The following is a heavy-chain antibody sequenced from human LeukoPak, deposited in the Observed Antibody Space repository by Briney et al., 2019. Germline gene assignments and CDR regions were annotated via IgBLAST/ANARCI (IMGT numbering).Heavy chain of an antibody. Sequence: PGGSLRLSCAASEFTFNTYAVSWVRQAPGKGLEWVSAISGDGGITYYADSVRGRFTISRDNSKNTLYLQMNSLRAEDTAVYYCAKDRTWDYYDSSGYSQLFDYWGQGTLVTVSS. J-gene: IGHJ4*02. D-gene: IGHD3-22*01. CDR3: AKDRTWDYYDSSGYSQLFDY. V-gene: IGHV3-23*01. CDR1: EFTFNTYA. CDR2: ISGDGGIT.